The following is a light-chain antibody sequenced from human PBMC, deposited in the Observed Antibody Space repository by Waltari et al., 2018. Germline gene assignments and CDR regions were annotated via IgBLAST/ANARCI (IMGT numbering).Light chain of an antibody. V-gene: IGKV4-1*01. CDR2: WES. Sequence: DFVMTQSPDSLAVSLGERATINCKSSQTLLYSANKKDYLAWYKQKRGQPLQLIITWESVRQSGVPDRFSGSGSGTDFPLTISSLQAEDVAVYYCQQYYGVPYTFGQGTKLEI. J-gene: IGKJ2*01. CDR1: QTLLYSANKKDY. CDR3: QQYYGVPYT.